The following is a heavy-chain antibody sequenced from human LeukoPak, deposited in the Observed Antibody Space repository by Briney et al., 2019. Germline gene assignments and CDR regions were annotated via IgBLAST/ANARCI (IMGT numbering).Heavy chain of an antibody. Sequence: SGGSLRLSCAASGFTFDDYCMSWVRQAPGKVLEWVSGINWNGGSTGYADSVKCRFTISRDNAKNSLYLQMNSLRAEDTALYHCASSCSSTSCYGRDVWGKGTTVTVSS. V-gene: IGHV3-20*01. D-gene: IGHD2-2*01. CDR2: INWNGGST. CDR1: GFTFDDYC. CDR3: ASSCSSTSCYGRDV. J-gene: IGHJ6*04.